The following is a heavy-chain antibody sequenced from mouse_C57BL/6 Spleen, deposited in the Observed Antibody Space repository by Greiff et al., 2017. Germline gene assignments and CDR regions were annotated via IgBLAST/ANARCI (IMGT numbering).Heavy chain of an antibody. Sequence: EVQRVESGGGLVKPGGSLKLSCAASGFTFSSYAMSWVRQTPEKRLEWVATISDGGSYTYYPDNVKGRFTISSDNAKNNLYLQMSHLKSEDTAMYYCARDGSGYSYFDYWGQGTTLTVSS. D-gene: IGHD3-2*02. CDR1: GFTFSSYA. CDR3: ARDGSGYSYFDY. V-gene: IGHV5-4*01. CDR2: ISDGGSYT. J-gene: IGHJ2*01.